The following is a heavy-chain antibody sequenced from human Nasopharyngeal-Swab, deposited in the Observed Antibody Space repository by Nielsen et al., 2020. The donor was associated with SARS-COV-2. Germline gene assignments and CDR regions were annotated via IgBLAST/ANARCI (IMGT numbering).Heavy chain of an antibody. CDR1: GYTFTGDY. Sequence: ASVKVSCKASGYTFTGDYMHWVRQAPGQGLEWMGRINPNSGGTNYAQKFQGRVTMTRDTSITTAYMELSRLRSDDTAVYYCARNDEVVRFGVDYWGQGTLVTVSS. J-gene: IGHJ4*02. V-gene: IGHV1-2*06. D-gene: IGHD3-16*01. CDR2: INPNSGGT. CDR3: ARNDEVVRFGVDY.